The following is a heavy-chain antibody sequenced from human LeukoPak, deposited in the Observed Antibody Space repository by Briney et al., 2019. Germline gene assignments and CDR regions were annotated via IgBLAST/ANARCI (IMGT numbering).Heavy chain of an antibody. CDR1: GFTFRSYE. CDR3: AKDPGGSGWYFDY. D-gene: IGHD6-19*01. V-gene: IGHV3-23*01. CDR2: ISGSGGST. Sequence: GGSLRLSCTASGFTFRSYEMNWVRQTPGKGLEWVSAISGSGGSTYYADSVKGRFTISRDNSKNTLYLQMNSLRAEDTAVYYCAKDPGGSGWYFDYWGQGTLVTVSS. J-gene: IGHJ4*02.